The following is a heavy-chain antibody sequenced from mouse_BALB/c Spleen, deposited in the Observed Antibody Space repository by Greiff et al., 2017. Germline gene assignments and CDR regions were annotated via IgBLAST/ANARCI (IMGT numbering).Heavy chain of an antibody. CDR2: IDPANGNT. CDR1: GFNIKDTY. J-gene: IGHJ4*01. CDR3: ATGRSAMDY. V-gene: IGHV14-3*02. Sequence: EVKLQESGAELVKPGASVKLSCTASGFNIKDTYMHWVKQRPEQGLEWIGRIDPANGNTKYDPKFQGKATITADTSSNTAYLQLSSLTSEDTAVYYCATGRSAMDYWGQGTSVTVSS. D-gene: IGHD3-3*01.